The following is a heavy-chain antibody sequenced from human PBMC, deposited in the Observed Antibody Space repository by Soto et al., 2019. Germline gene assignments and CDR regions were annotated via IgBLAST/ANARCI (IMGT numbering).Heavy chain of an antibody. CDR3: ARAHYESSGFFPGAFDI. CDR2: IYYSGTT. V-gene: IGHV4-30-4*01. Sequence: SETLSLTCTVSGGSISSGHYYWSWIRQPPGKGLEWIGYIYYSGTTYYNPSLKSRVYISVDTSKNQFSLKLSSVTAADTAVYYCARAHYESSGFFPGAFDIWGQGTMVTVSS. CDR1: GGSISSGHYY. J-gene: IGHJ3*02. D-gene: IGHD3-22*01.